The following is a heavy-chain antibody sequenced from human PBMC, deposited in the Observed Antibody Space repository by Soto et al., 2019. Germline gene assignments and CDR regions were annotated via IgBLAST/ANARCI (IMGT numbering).Heavy chain of an antibody. D-gene: IGHD5-12*01. J-gene: IGHJ4*02. CDR2: FSGPGGGT. Sequence: GGSLRLSCAASGFTFSRFAMSWVRQAPGKGLEWVSTFSGPGGGTYYADSVKGRFTISRDNFKNSLYLQMNSLRDEDTAMYYCAREMATITEIDYWGQGTLVTVSS. CDR1: GFTFSRFA. V-gene: IGHV3-23*01. CDR3: AREMATITEIDY.